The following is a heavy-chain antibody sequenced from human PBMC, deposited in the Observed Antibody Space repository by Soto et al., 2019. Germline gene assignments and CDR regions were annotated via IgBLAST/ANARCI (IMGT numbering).Heavy chain of an antibody. D-gene: IGHD2-2*01. CDR3: GGRPYASMPHGYFDL. J-gene: IGHJ2*01. CDR2: IYWEEDK. Sequence: QITLKESGPTLVKPTQPLTLTCTFSGFSLSASGVGVGWIRQPPGKGLEWLALIYWEEDKRYSSFLKSRLTIXXDXSXXQLVLTMTNMDPVDTATYSGGGRPYASMPHGYFDLWGRGTLITVSS. V-gene: IGHV2-5*02. CDR1: GFSLSASGVG.